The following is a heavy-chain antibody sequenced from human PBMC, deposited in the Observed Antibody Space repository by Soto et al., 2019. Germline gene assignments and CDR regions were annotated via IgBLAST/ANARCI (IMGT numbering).Heavy chain of an antibody. CDR3: ARGKRFTMVRGVIANWFDP. J-gene: IGHJ5*02. Sequence: SETLSLTCTVSGGSITSYYWSWIRQPPGKGLEWIGYIYYSGSTNYNPSLKSRVTISVDTSKNQFSLKLSSVTAADTAVYYCARGKRFTMVRGVIANWFDPWGQGTLVTVSS. CDR2: IYYSGST. CDR1: GGSITSYY. D-gene: IGHD3-10*01. V-gene: IGHV4-59*01.